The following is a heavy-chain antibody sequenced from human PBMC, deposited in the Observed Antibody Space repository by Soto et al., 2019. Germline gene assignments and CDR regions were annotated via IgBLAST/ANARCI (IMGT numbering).Heavy chain of an antibody. Sequence: PSETLSLTCTVSGSSISSYYWSWIRQPPGKGLEWIGYIYYSGSTNYNPSLKSRVTISVDTSKNQFSLKLSSVTAADTAVYYCARGFPSGELYRYYFDYWGQGTLVTDS. D-gene: IGHD3-10*01. V-gene: IGHV4-59*01. CDR3: ARGFPSGELYRYYFDY. CDR1: GSSISSYY. CDR2: IYYSGST. J-gene: IGHJ4*02.